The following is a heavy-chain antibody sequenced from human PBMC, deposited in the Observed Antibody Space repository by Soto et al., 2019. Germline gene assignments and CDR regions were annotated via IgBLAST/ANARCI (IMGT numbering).Heavy chain of an antibody. V-gene: IGHV3-74*01. Sequence: EEQLLESGGGLIHPGGSLRLSCAASGFSFVSYWMHWVRQVPGEGLAWVSRINGNADNSDYADSVKGRFTISRDNAMNRLDLQMDSLRADDTGGDYCVRDFRGAVAGSEFDHWGQGTLVTVSS. J-gene: IGHJ4*02. CDR1: GFSFVSYW. CDR2: INGNADNS. CDR3: VRDFRGAVAGSEFDH. D-gene: IGHD6-19*01.